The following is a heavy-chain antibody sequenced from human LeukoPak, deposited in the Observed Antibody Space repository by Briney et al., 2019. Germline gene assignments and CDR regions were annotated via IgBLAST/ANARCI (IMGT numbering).Heavy chain of an antibody. V-gene: IGHV3-30*02. CDR2: IRYDGSNE. Sequence: GGSLRLSCAASGFTFSNYGMHWVRQAPGKGLEWVGFIRYDGSNEYYADSVKGRFTISRDNSKNTLYLQMNSLRAEDTAVYYCAKLLDSSSWSYNWFDPWGQGTLVTVSS. CDR3: AKLLDSSSWSYNWFDP. CDR1: GFTFSNYG. J-gene: IGHJ5*02. D-gene: IGHD6-13*01.